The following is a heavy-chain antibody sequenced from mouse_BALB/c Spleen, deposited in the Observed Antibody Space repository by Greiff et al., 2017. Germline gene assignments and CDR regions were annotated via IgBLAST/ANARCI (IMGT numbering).Heavy chain of an antibody. CDR2: ISSGSSTI. CDR3: ARGDDYAWFAY. Sequence: EVKLEESGGGLVQPGGSRKLSCAASGFTFSSFGMHWVRQAPEKGLEWVAYISSGSSTIYYADTVKGRFTISRDNPKNTLFLQMTSLRSEDTAMYYCARGDDYAWFAYWGQGTLVTVSA. V-gene: IGHV5-17*02. CDR1: GFTFSSFG. D-gene: IGHD2-4*01. J-gene: IGHJ3*01.